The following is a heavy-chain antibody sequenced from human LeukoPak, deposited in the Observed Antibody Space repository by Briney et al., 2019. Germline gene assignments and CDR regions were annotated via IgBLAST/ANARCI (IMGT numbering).Heavy chain of an antibody. V-gene: IGHV4-34*01. Sequence: SETLSLTCTVYGETLSGYYWAWIRQLPGKGLEWIGQINHSGGTNYNPSLQSRVSISVDSYKNHFSLNLSSVTAADTAVYYCAGGPLDWYFYDRSGDYYFDLWGQGTLVTVSS. CDR3: AGGPLDWYFYDRSGDYYFDL. J-gene: IGHJ4*02. D-gene: IGHD3-22*01. CDR2: INHSGGT. CDR1: GETLSGYY.